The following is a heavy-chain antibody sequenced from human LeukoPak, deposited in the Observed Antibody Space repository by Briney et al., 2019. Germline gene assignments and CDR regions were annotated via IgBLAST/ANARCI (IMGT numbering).Heavy chain of an antibody. CDR2: IYYSGST. CDR3: AREGVAARLDY. V-gene: IGHV4-59*01. D-gene: IGHD6-13*01. J-gene: IGHJ4*02. CDR1: GGSIGSYY. Sequence: SETLSLTCTVSGGSIGSYYWSWIRQPPGKGLEWIGYIYYSGSTNYNPSLKSRVTISVDTSKNQFSLRLSSVTAADTAVYYCAREGVAARLDYWGQGTLVTVSS.